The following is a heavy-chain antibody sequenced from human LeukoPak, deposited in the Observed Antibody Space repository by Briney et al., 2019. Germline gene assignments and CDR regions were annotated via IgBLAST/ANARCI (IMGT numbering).Heavy chain of an antibody. V-gene: IGHV3-23*01. CDR3: AKDGDVVVIAILFN. D-gene: IGHD2-21*01. J-gene: IGHJ4*02. CDR1: GFTFSSHA. CDR2: ISGSGGST. Sequence: GGSLRLSCAASGFTFSSHAMSWVRQAPGKGLEWVSAISGSGGSTYYADSVKGRFTISRDNSKNTLYLQMNSLRVEDTAVYYCAKDGDVVVIAILFNWGQGTLVTVSS.